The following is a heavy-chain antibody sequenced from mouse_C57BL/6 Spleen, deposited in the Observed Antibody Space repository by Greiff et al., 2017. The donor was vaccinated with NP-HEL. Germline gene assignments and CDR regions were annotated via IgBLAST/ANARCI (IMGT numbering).Heavy chain of an antibody. D-gene: IGHD2-3*01. CDR3: ARWDEGYLDYAMDY. CDR2: ISRGSSTI. V-gene: IGHV5-17*01. CDR1: GFTFSDYG. Sequence: EVMLVESGGGLVKPGGSLKLSCAASGFTFSDYGMHWVRQAPEKGLEWVAYISRGSSTIYYADTVKGRFTISRDNAKNTLFLQMTSLRSEDTAMYYCARWDEGYLDYAMDYWGQGTSVTVSS. J-gene: IGHJ4*01.